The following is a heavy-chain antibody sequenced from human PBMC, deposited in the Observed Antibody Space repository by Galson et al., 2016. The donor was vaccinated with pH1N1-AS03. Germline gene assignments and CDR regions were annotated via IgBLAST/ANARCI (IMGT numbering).Heavy chain of an antibody. CDR1: AYTFANYW. Sequence: QSGAEVKKPGESLKISCKASAYTFANYWIVWVRQMPGKGLEWMGGIDPSDSYTNYSPSFQGHVTISADKSISTAYLQWSSLKAPDTAMYYCARLGGGAESTMIVVVPESSEDYWGQGTLVTVSS. D-gene: IGHD3-22*01. CDR2: IDPSDSYT. V-gene: IGHV5-10-1*01. J-gene: IGHJ4*02. CDR3: ARLGGGAESTMIVVVPESSEDY.